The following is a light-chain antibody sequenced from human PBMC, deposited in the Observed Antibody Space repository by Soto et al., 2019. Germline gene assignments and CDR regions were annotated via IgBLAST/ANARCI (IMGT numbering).Light chain of an antibody. CDR1: QGIRID. V-gene: IGKV1-6*01. CDR3: LQDYNFPWT. J-gene: IGKJ1*01. CDR2: AAS. Sequence: IQMTLSPSTLSASVGDRVTITCRASQGIRIDLGWYQQKPGKAPKLLIYAASALQTGVPSRFSGSGSGTDFTLTISSLQPEDFATYYCLQDYNFPWTFGQGTKVDIK.